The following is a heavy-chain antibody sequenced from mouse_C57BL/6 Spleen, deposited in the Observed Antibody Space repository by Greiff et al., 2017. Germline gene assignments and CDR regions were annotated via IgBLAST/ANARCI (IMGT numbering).Heavy chain of an antibody. J-gene: IGHJ2*01. Sequence: EVKLVESGGGLVKPGGSLKLSCAASGFTFSSYAMSWVRQTPEKRLEWVATISDGGSYTYYPDNVKGRFTISRDNAKNNLYLQMSHLKSEDTAMYYCARDTVTGTDFDYWGQGTTLTVSS. V-gene: IGHV5-4*01. CDR3: ARDTVTGTDFDY. CDR1: GFTFSSYA. D-gene: IGHD4-1*01. CDR2: ISDGGSYT.